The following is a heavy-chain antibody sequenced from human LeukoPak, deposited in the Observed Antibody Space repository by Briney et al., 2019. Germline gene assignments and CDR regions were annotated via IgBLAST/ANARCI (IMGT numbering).Heavy chain of an antibody. V-gene: IGHV3-49*04. D-gene: IGHD4-17*01. Sequence: GGSLRLSCTASRFTFDDYAMSWVRQAPGKGLEWVGFIRSRAYGGTTEYAASVKGRFTISRDDSKSIAYLQMNSLKTEDTAVYYCARDPNGDYVGAFDMWGQGTVVTVSS. J-gene: IGHJ3*02. CDR2: IRSRAYGGTT. CDR1: RFTFDDYA. CDR3: ARDPNGDYVGAFDM.